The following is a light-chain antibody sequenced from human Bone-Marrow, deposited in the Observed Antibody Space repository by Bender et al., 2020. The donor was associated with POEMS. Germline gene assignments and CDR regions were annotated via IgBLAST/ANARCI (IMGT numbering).Light chain of an antibody. CDR1: SGDVGSYYL. J-gene: IGLJ2*01. V-gene: IGLV2-23*02. Sequence: QSALTQPPSASGSPGQSITISCTGSSGDVGSYYLVSWYQQHPGRAPRLIISEVNKRPSGVSDRFSGSKFDNTASLTISGLQAEDEAYYYCASYAGGRSFVVFGGGTKLTVL. CDR3: ASYAGGRSFVV. CDR2: EVN.